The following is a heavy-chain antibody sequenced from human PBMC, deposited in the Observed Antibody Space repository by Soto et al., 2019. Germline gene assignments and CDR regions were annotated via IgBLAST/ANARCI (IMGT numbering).Heavy chain of an antibody. Sequence: GASLRLSCAASGFTVRSTYMSWVRQAPGKGLEWVSVTYSGGSTYYADSVKGRFTISRDNSKNTLYLQMNSLRAEDTAVYYCARSGYSYGPFDYWGQGTLVTVSS. J-gene: IGHJ4*02. V-gene: IGHV3-53*01. CDR3: ARSGYSYGPFDY. D-gene: IGHD5-18*01. CDR2: TYSGGST. CDR1: GFTVRSTY.